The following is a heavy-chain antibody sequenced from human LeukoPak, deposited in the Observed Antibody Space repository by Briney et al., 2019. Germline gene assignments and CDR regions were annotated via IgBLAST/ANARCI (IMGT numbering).Heavy chain of an antibody. J-gene: IGHJ3*02. CDR2: IIPILGIA. D-gene: IGHD2-2*01. CDR1: GGTFSSYA. Sequence: ASVKVSCKASGGTFSSYAISWVRQAPGQGLEWMGRIIPILGIANYAQKFQGRVTITADESTSTAYMELSSLRSEDTAVYYCARSSTSQNDAFDIWGQGTMVTVSS. CDR3: ARSSTSQNDAFDI. V-gene: IGHV1-69*04.